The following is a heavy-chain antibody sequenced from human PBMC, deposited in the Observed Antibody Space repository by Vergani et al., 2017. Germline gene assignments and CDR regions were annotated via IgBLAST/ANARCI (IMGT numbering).Heavy chain of an antibody. CDR2: VYYTGGT. Sequence: QVQLQESGPGLVKPSETLSLTCTVSGAAIKDFYWSWFRQPPGKGLEWIGYVYYTGGTTYNPSLKSRVTISVDTSNNQFSLRMTSLTAADTAIYYCARDRDLYXRSTTSCHNWFDPWGQGSLVTVSS. J-gene: IGHJ5*02. CDR3: ARDRDLYXRSTTSCHNWFDP. V-gene: IGHV4-59*01. D-gene: IGHD2/OR15-2a*01. CDR1: GAAIKDFY.